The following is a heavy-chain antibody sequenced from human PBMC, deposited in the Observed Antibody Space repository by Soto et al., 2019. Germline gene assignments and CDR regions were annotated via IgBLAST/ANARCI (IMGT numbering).Heavy chain of an antibody. J-gene: IGHJ4*02. CDR3: ASSLLTPFDY. V-gene: IGHV3-74*01. CDR1: GFTFSSYW. Sequence: EVQLVESGGGLVQPGGSLRLSCAASGFTFSSYWMHWVHQAPGKGLVWVSRINSDGSSTFYADSVKGRFTISRDNAKNTLSLQMNSLRAEDTAVYYCASSLLTPFDYWGQGTLVTVSS. CDR2: INSDGSST. D-gene: IGHD7-27*01.